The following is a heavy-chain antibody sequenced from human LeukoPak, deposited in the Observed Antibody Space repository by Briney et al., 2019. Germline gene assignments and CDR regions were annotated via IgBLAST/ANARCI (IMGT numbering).Heavy chain of an antibody. CDR3: AKDYLMSPAGSDSAYYYYGMDV. D-gene: IGHD2-21*02. V-gene: IGHV3-23*01. Sequence: GGSLRLSCAASGFTFSGYAMSWVRQAPGKGLEWVSGISSGGDTTYYADSVKGRFTISRDNSKNTLYLQTNSLRAEDTAIYYCAKDYLMSPAGSDSAYYYYGMDVWGQGTAVTVSS. CDR1: GFTFSGYA. CDR2: ISSGGDTT. J-gene: IGHJ6*02.